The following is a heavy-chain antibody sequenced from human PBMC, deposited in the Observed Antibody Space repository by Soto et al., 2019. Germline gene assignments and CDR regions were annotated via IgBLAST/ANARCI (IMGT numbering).Heavy chain of an antibody. CDR2: ISSSSSYT. Sequence: GGSLRLSCAASGFTFSDYYMSWIRQAPGKGLEWVSYISSSSSYTNYADSVKGRFTISRDNAKNSLYLQMNSLRAEDTAVYYCASLTAYYYDSSGYHDYWGQGTLVTVSS. V-gene: IGHV3-11*06. J-gene: IGHJ4*02. CDR1: GFTFSDYY. D-gene: IGHD3-22*01. CDR3: ASLTAYYYDSSGYHDY.